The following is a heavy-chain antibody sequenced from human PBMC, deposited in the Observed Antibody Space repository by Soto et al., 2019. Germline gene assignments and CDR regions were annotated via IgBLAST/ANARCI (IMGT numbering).Heavy chain of an antibody. V-gene: IGHV3-33*01. J-gene: IGHJ4*02. D-gene: IGHD6-19*01. CDR3: ARAAIAVADYYFDY. CDR2: IWYDGSNK. CDR1: GFTFSSYG. Sequence: QVQLVESGGGVVQPGRSLRLSCAASGFTFSSYGMHWVRQAPGKGLEWVAVIWYDGSNKYYAASVKGRFSISRDNSKNTLYLQMNSLRAEDTAVYYCARAAIAVADYYFDYWGQGPLVTVSS.